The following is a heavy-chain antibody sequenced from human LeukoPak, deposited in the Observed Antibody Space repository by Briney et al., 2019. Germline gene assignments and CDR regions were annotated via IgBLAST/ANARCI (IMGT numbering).Heavy chain of an antibody. J-gene: IGHJ5*02. V-gene: IGHV1-8*03. CDR1: GYTFTSYD. D-gene: IGHD3-3*01. CDR3: ARAFRSGYYRGNWFDP. CDR2: MNPNSGNT. Sequence: GASVKVSCKAPGYTFTSYDINWVRQATGQGLERMGWMNPNSGNTGYAQKFQGRVTITRNTSISTAYMELSSLRSEDTAVYYCARAFRSGYYRGNWFDPWGQGTLVTVSS.